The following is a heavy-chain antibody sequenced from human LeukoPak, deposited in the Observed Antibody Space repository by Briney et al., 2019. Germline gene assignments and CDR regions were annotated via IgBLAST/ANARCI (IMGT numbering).Heavy chain of an antibody. Sequence: SVKVSCKASGGTFSSYAISWVRQAPGQGLEWMGGIIPIFGTANYAQKFQGRVTITADESTSTAYMELSSLRSEDTAVYYCARELYSSSWDFPRWFDPWGQGTLVTVSS. CDR3: ARELYSSSWDFPRWFDP. CDR1: GGTFSSYA. V-gene: IGHV1-69*13. D-gene: IGHD6-13*01. J-gene: IGHJ5*02. CDR2: IIPIFGTA.